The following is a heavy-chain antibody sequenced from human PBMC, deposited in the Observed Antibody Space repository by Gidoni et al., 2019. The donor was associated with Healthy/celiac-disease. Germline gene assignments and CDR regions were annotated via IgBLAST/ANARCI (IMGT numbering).Heavy chain of an antibody. CDR2: INHSGST. Sequence: QVQLQQWGAGLLKPSETLSLTCAVYGGSFSGYYWSWIRQPPGKGLEWIGEINHSGSTNYNPSLKGRVTISVDTSKNQFSLKLSSVTAADTAVYYCARGRVLWDIVVVPAATLNWFDPWGQGTLVTVSS. V-gene: IGHV4-34*01. CDR1: GGSFSGYY. CDR3: ARGRVLWDIVVVPAATLNWFDP. J-gene: IGHJ5*02. D-gene: IGHD2-2*01.